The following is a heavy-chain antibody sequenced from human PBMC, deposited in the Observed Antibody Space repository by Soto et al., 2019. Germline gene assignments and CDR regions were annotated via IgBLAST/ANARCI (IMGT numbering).Heavy chain of an antibody. CDR1: GGSFGGYF. Sequence: QVQLQQWGAGLLKPSETLSLTCDVYGGSFGGYFWSWIRQPPGKGLEWIGEINHGGITNYNPSLKSRITISVDTSKNQFSLKLSSVTAADAAVYYCARQGAVTAMFYYHGMDVWGQGTSVTVSS. V-gene: IGHV4-34*02. CDR2: INHGGIT. D-gene: IGHD2-21*02. J-gene: IGHJ6*02. CDR3: ARQGAVTAMFYYHGMDV.